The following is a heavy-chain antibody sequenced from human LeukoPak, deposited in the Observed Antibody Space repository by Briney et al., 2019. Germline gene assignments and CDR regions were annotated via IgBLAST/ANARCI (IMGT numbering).Heavy chain of an antibody. CDR1: GGSFSGYY. CDR3: ARADIVVVPAAILDSYYFDY. CDR2: INHSGST. D-gene: IGHD2-2*01. Sequence: PSETLSLTCAVYGGSFSGYYWSWIRQPPGKWLGWIGEINHSGSTNHNPSLKSRVTISVDTSKNQFSLKLSSVTAADTAVYYCARADIVVVPAAILDSYYFDYWGQGTLVTVSS. J-gene: IGHJ4*02. V-gene: IGHV4-34*01.